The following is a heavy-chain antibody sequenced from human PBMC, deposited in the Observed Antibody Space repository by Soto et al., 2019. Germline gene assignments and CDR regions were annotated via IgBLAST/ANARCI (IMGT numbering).Heavy chain of an antibody. V-gene: IGHV5-51*01. CDR2: IYPDDSDT. CDR3: ARFPSGRDPNWLDP. D-gene: IGHD1-26*01. Sequence: GESLKISCKASGYRFANYWIGWVRQMPGKGLELMGIIYPDDSDTRYSPSFQGQVTISADKSITTAYLQWSSLKASDTAMYYCARFPSGRDPNWLDPWGQGTLVTVSS. J-gene: IGHJ5*02. CDR1: GYRFANYW.